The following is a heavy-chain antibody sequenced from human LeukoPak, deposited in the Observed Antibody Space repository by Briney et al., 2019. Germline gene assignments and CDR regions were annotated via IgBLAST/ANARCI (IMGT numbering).Heavy chain of an antibody. CDR1: GFTFSSYA. CDR3: AKDRGYGVSYWYFDL. V-gene: IGHV3-23*01. J-gene: IGHJ2*01. CDR2: ISGSCGST. Sequence: PGGSLRLSCAASGFTFSSYAMSCVRQAPGKGLEWVSAISGSCGSTYYADSVKGRFTISRDNSKNTLYLQMNSLRAEDTAVYYCAKDRGYGVSYWYFDLWGRGTLVTVSS. D-gene: IGHD5-12*01.